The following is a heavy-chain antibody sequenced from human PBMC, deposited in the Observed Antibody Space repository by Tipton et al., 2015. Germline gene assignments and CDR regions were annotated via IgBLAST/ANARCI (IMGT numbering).Heavy chain of an antibody. CDR1: GVSVRTSPHY. Sequence: TLSLTCDVSGVSVRTSPHYWARIRQQPGQGLEWIGYIYHTGTSYYSPALRSRLLTSLDTSRNHFSLDLTSVTAADTAVYFCVCSADTCFHTWGQGMLVVVSS. J-gene: IGHJ5*02. V-gene: IGHV4-31*11. CDR3: VCSADTCFHT. D-gene: IGHD6-25*01. CDR2: IYHTGTS.